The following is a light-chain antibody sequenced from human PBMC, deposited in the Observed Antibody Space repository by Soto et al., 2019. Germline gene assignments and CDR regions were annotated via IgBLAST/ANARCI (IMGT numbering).Light chain of an antibody. J-gene: IGKJ3*01. CDR2: GAS. Sequence: EIVMTQSPATLSVSPGERATLSCRASQSVSSSLAWYQQKPGQAPRLLIYGASTRATGIPARFSGSGSETEFTLIISSLAPEDFAVYYCQQYGSSPFTFGPGTKVDIK. CDR3: QQYGSSPFT. V-gene: IGKV3-15*01. CDR1: QSVSSS.